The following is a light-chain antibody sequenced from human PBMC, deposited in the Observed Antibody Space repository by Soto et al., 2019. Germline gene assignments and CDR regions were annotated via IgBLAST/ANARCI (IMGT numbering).Light chain of an antibody. CDR3: SSYATTSTPWV. Sequence: QSALTQPASVSGSPGQSITISCTGTNGDVGGYNYVSWYQQHPGKAPKLIIYEVTNRPSGVSLRFSGSRSANTASLTISGLQADDEADYYCSSYATTSTPWVFGTGTRSPS. J-gene: IGLJ1*01. CDR2: EVT. V-gene: IGLV2-14*01. CDR1: NGDVGGYNY.